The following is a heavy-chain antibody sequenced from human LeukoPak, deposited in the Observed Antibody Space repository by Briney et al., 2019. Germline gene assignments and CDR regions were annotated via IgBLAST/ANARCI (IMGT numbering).Heavy chain of an antibody. CDR2: IHSDGSIT. CDR1: GFTFSSYW. J-gene: IGHJ4*02. D-gene: IGHD2/OR15-2a*01. CDR3: AREIGDQLDY. Sequence: QPGGSLRLSCAASGFTFSSYWMHWVRQAPGKGLVWVSRIHSDGSITTYTDSVKGRFSISRDNAKNTLYLLMNSLRAEDTAVYFCAREIGDQLDYWGQGILATVSS. V-gene: IGHV3-74*01.